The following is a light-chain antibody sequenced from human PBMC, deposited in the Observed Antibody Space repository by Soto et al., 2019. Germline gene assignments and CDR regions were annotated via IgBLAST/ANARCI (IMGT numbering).Light chain of an antibody. Sequence: AIQMTQSPSSLSASVGDRLIITCRASEDIGSGLGWYQHRPGTAPKLLIYGASRLESGVPSRFSASGSGTYFTLVINNMQPEDCATYYCLQDDDYPRTFGQGTKVEL. V-gene: IGKV1-6*02. CDR1: EDIGSG. CDR2: GAS. CDR3: LQDDDYPRT. J-gene: IGKJ1*01.